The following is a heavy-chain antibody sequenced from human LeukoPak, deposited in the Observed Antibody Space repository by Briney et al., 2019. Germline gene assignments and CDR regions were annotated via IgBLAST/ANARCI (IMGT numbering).Heavy chain of an antibody. CDR1: GFTFSRYA. D-gene: IGHD1-26*01. Sequence: GGSLRLSCAASGFTFSRYAMHWVRQAPGKGLEWVAVIPYDGSSEYYADSVKGRFTISRDSSENTLYLQMNSLRVEDTAVYYCVKVSSTVGATYFDYWGQGTLVTVSS. J-gene: IGHJ4*02. CDR2: IPYDGSSE. CDR3: VKVSSTVGATYFDY. V-gene: IGHV3-30-3*01.